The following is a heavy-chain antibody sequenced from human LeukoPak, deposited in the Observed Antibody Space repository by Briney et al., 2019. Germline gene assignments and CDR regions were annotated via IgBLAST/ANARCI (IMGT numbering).Heavy chain of an antibody. J-gene: IGHJ6*03. CDR3: ARIQGIQLWFSYYMDV. D-gene: IGHD5-18*01. CDR2: IYYSGST. CDR1: GGSISSYY. Sequence: SETLSLTCTVSGGSISSYYWSWIRQPPGKGLEWIGYIYYSGSTNYRPSLKSRVTISVDTSKNQFSLKLSSVTAADTAVYYCARIQGIQLWFSYYMDVWGKGTTVTISS. V-gene: IGHV4-59*08.